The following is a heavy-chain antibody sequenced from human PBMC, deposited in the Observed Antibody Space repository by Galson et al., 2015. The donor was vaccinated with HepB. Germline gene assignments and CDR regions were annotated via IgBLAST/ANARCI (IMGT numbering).Heavy chain of an antibody. CDR3: ARDRDFDFLSAFYAMAV. J-gene: IGHJ6*02. V-gene: IGHV3-33*01. CDR2: IWYDGSNK. D-gene: IGHD3-3*01. Sequence: SLRLSCAASGFIFNNYGMHWVRQAPGKGLEWVAVIWYDGSNKYYVDSVKGRFTISRDNSKNTLYLQMNSLRDEDTAVYYCARDRDFDFLSAFYAMAVWGQGTTVTVSS. CDR1: GFIFNNYG.